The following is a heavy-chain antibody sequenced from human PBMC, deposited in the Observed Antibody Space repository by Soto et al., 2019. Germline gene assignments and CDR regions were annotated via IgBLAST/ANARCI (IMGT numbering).Heavy chain of an antibody. Sequence: SVKVSCKASGGTFSSYAISWVRQAPGQGLEWMGGIIPIFGTANYAQKFQGRVTITADESTSTAYMELSSLRSEDTAVYYCVSCIAVAGCGYYYGMDVWGQGTTVTVSS. J-gene: IGHJ6*02. CDR2: IIPIFGTA. D-gene: IGHD6-19*01. CDR3: VSCIAVAGCGYYYGMDV. V-gene: IGHV1-69*13. CDR1: GGTFSSYA.